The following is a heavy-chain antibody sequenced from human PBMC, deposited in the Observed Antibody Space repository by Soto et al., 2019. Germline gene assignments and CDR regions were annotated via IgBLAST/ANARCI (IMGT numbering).Heavy chain of an antibody. J-gene: IGHJ1*01. CDR3: TTVSPQLIA. CDR2: IKSNTDGGTT. D-gene: IGHD3-22*01. CDR1: GFTFSKAW. V-gene: IGHV3-15*01. Sequence: GGSLRLSCAVSGFTFSKAWMSWVRQAPGKGLEWVGRIKSNTDGGTTDYAAPVKGRFTISRDDSQNTLYLQLNSLKTEDKAVYYCTTVSPQLIAWGQGTLVTVYS.